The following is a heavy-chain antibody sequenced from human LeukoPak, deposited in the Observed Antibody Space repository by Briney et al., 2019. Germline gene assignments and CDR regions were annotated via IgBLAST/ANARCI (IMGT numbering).Heavy chain of an antibody. Sequence: GGSLRHSCAASGFTFSKYWMLWVRQAPGKGLESVSRINTDGTVTTYSDSVKGRFTVSRDNADNTMFLQMNSVRDEDTVVYYCATKQWLAPPPDSWGQGTTVTVSS. CDR3: ATKQWLAPPPDS. CDR2: INTDGTVT. J-gene: IGHJ6*02. V-gene: IGHV3-74*01. D-gene: IGHD6-19*01. CDR1: GFTFSKYW.